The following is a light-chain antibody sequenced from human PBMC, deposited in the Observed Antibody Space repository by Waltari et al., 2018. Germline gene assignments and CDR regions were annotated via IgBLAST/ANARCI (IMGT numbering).Light chain of an antibody. CDR2: VNSDGSH. CDR1: SGHSSNV. CDR3: QTGCHGTWV. Sequence: QLVLTQSPSASASLGASVKLTCTLSSGHSSNVIAWLQQQPEKGPRDWMKVNSDGSHSKGDGIPDRFAGSSSGAERYLTISSLQSEDEADYYCQTGCHGTWVFGGGTKLTVL. J-gene: IGLJ3*02. V-gene: IGLV4-69*01.